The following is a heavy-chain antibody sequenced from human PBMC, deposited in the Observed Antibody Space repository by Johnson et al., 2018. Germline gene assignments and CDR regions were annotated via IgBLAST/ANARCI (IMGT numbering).Heavy chain of an antibody. V-gene: IGHV3-9*01. CDR2: MSWNGGGI. CDR1: GDTFDDYA. Sequence: AAGGDTFDDYAMHWVRQAPGKGLEWVSGMSWNGGGIDYADSVKGRFTISRDNADNSLYLHMNSLRPEDTALDHCAKEYYYGSGKKVHGAVDLRGQGTMVIVSS. J-gene: IGHJ3*01. D-gene: IGHD3-10*01. CDR3: AKEYYYGSGKKVHGAVDL.